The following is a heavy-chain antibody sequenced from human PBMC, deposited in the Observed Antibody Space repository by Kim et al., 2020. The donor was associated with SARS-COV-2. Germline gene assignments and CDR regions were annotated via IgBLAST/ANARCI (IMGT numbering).Heavy chain of an antibody. CDR3: ASMGVGATVGIFDY. Sequence: TPPLKCRVTISVDTSKNPFSLKLSSVTAADTALYYCASMGVGATVGIFDYWGQGTLVTVSS. V-gene: IGHV4-59*01. J-gene: IGHJ4*02. D-gene: IGHD1-26*01.